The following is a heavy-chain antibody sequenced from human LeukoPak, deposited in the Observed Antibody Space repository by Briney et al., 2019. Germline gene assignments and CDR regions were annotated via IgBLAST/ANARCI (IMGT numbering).Heavy chain of an antibody. Sequence: GGSLRLSCAASGFTFSSYSMNWVRQAPGKGLEWVSYISSSSSTIYYADSVKGRFTISRDNAKNSLYLQMNSLRAEDTAVYYCARASVGATLAFDYWGQGTLVTGSS. CDR1: GFTFSSYS. CDR2: ISSSSSTI. V-gene: IGHV3-48*04. D-gene: IGHD1-26*01. CDR3: ARASVGATLAFDY. J-gene: IGHJ4*02.